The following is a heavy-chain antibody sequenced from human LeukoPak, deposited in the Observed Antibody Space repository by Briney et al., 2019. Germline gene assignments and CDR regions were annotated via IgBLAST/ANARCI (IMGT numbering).Heavy chain of an antibody. CDR1: VYTFTSYG. J-gene: IGHJ6*02. CDR2: ISAYNGNT. CDR3: ARDSYYYYYGMDV. Sequence: ASVKVSCKASVYTFTSYGISWVRQAPGQGLEWMGWISAYNGNTNYAQKLQGRVTMTTDTSTSTAYMDLRSLRSDDTAVYYCARDSYYYYYGMDVWGQGTTVTVSS. V-gene: IGHV1-18*01.